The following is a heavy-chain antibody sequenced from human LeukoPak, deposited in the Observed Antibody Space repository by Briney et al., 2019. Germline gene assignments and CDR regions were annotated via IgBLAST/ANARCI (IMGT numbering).Heavy chain of an antibody. D-gene: IGHD6-13*01. J-gene: IGHJ6*02. CDR3: ARDMGIAAAHYGMDV. CDR1: GFTFSSYW. CDR2: ISYDGSNK. Sequence: GGSLRLSCAASGFTFSSYWMHWVRQAPGKGLEWVAVISYDGSNKYYADSVKGRFTISRDNSKNTLYLQMNSLRAEDTAVYYCARDMGIAAAHYGMDVWGQGTTVTVSS. V-gene: IGHV3-30-3*01.